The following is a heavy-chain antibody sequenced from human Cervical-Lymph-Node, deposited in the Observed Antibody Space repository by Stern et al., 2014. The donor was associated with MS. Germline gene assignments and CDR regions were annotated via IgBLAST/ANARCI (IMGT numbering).Heavy chain of an antibody. CDR3: ARDLPRGGGNGMDV. CDR2: ISSAGDR. D-gene: IGHD4-23*01. CDR1: GFNFSAFD. J-gene: IGHJ6*02. Sequence: EVQLVESGGGLVQPGGSLRLSCAASGFNFSAFDMHWVRQVTGKRLERGSAISSAGDRYYPGSVKGRFTISRDSAKSSLYLQMNSLRAGDTAVYYCARDLPRGGGNGMDVWGQGTTVTVSS. V-gene: IGHV3-13*01.